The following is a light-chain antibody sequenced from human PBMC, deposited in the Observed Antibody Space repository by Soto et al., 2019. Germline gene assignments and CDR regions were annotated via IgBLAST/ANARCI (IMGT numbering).Light chain of an antibody. CDR2: SNA. Sequence: QSLLTKPPSLSEAPGQRVTISCTGTSSDIGAGNDVHWYQQLPGAAPKLLIYSNAIRPSGVPDRISGSKSGTSASLAITGLRAEDEADYYCSSFTSKSTLIFGGGTKVTVL. J-gene: IGLJ2*01. CDR3: SSFTSKSTLI. V-gene: IGLV1-40*01. CDR1: SSDIGAGND.